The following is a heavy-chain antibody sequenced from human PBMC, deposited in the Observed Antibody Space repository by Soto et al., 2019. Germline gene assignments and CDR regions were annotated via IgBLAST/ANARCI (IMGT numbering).Heavy chain of an antibody. D-gene: IGHD1-1*01. CDR1: GYTFTTHA. V-gene: IGHV1-3*01. CDR2: INGGTGQT. J-gene: IGHJ6*02. Sequence: QVQVVQSRAEVKKPGASVKISCKASGYTFTTHAMHWVRQAPGQSLEWMGWINGGTGQTKHSQRFQGRVNRTRDTAASTAYMELGSLRSEDTAVYYCARGKGMEENYYYYGLDILGQGATVTVSS. CDR3: ARGKGMEENYYYYGLDI.